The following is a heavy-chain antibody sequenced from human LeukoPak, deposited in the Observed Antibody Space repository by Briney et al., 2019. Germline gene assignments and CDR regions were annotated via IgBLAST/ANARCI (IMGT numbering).Heavy chain of an antibody. V-gene: IGHV3-11*04. CDR1: GFTFSDYY. D-gene: IGHD5-24*01. Sequence: GGSLRLSCAASGFTFSDYYMSWIRQAPGKGLEWVSYISSSGSTIYYADSVKGRFTISRDNAKNTLYLQMNSLRAEDTAVYYCASRDGYNSEDYWGQGTLVAVSS. J-gene: IGHJ4*02. CDR2: ISSSGSTI. CDR3: ASRDGYNSEDY.